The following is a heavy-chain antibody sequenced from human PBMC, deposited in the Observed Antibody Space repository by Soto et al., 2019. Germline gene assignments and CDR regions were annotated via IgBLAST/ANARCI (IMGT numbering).Heavy chain of an antibody. V-gene: IGHV3-30*03. D-gene: IGHD3-10*01. CDR3: VGGQYYFDY. J-gene: IGHJ4*02. CDR1: GFPFTSYG. CDR2: ISYDGSDK. Sequence: QVQLVESGGGVVQPGRSLRLSCAASGFPFTSYGMHWVREGPDKGLEGVAIISYDGSDKYYADSVKGRFTISRDNSTNTLYLQMNRLRPEDTALYYCVGGQYYFDYRGQGTLVIVSS.